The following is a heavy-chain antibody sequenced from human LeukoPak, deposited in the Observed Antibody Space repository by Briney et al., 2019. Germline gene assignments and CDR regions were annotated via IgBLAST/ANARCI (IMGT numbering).Heavy chain of an antibody. Sequence: GGSLRLSRAASGFTFSDAWISWVRQAPGKGLEWVGRIKSKTDGGTIDYAAPVKGRFTISRDDSKNTVYLQMNSLKTEDTAVYYCTPNIGMTTVNVGFDWREGNLVTVSS. CDR3: TPNIGMTTVNVGFD. D-gene: IGHD4-17*01. J-gene: IGHJ4*02. CDR2: IKSKTDGGTI. V-gene: IGHV3-15*01. CDR1: GFTFSDAW.